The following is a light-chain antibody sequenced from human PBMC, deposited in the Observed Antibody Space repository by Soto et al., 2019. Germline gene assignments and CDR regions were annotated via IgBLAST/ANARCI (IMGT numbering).Light chain of an antibody. CDR1: QSTSDW. CDR3: QQYNNWPIT. V-gene: IGKV1-5*01. CDR2: DAS. Sequence: IQMTQSPSTLSASVGDRVTITCRASQSTSDWLAWYQQKPGRAPKVLIYDASNLKSGVPSRFSGSGSGTEFTLTISSLQSEDFAVYYCQQYNNWPITFGQGTKVDIK. J-gene: IGKJ1*01.